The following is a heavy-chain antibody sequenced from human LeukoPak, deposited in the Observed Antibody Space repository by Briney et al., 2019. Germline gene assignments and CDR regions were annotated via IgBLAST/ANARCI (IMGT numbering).Heavy chain of an antibody. D-gene: IGHD4-17*01. J-gene: IGHJ3*02. CDR1: GYSFTSYW. CDR3: ARQKGLRLTPGSAFDI. CDR2: IYPGDSDT. Sequence: GESLKISCKGSGYSFTSYWIGWVRQMPGKGLERMGIIYPGDSDTRYSPSFQGQVTISADKSISTAYLQWSSLKASDTAMYYCARQKGLRLTPGSAFDIWGQGTMVTVSS. V-gene: IGHV5-51*01.